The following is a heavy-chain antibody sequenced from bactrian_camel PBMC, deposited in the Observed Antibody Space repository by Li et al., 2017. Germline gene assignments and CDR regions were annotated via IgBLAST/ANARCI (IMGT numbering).Heavy chain of an antibody. V-gene: IGHV3S6*01. Sequence: VQLVESGGGSVLAGGSLRLSCAASGFTYSTQCVAWIRQVPGKEREAVALLHTGGTEAVYADSVRSRFTFSADYRNDTFYLQMNNLKPEDTAMYYCVADPSRRPVDCHPGSRGGWFEGQGTQVTVS. CDR1: GFTYSTQC. J-gene: IGHJ4*01. D-gene: IGHD3*01. CDR2: LHTGGTEA.